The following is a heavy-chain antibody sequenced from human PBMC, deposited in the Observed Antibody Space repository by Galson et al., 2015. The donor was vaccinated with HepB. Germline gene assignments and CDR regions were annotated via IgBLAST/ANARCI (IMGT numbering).Heavy chain of an antibody. Sequence: CAISGDSVSSNGAAWNWIRQSPSRGLERLGRTYYRSKWYYGYAVSVKSRITINPDTSKNQFSLHLNSVTPEDTAVYYCARSAGDLDYWGQGILVTVSS. CDR3: ARSAGDLDY. D-gene: IGHD7-27*01. CDR2: TYYRSKWYY. CDR1: GDSVSSNGAA. J-gene: IGHJ4*02. V-gene: IGHV6-1*01.